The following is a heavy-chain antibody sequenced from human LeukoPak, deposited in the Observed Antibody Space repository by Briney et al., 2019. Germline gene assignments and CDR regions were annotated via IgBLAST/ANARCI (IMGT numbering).Heavy chain of an antibody. V-gene: IGHV3-48*01. D-gene: IGHD3-10*01. CDR1: GFTFSSYS. Sequence: GGSLRLSCAASGFTFSSYSMNWVRQAPGKGLEWVSYVSSSSSTIYYADSVKGRFTISRDNAKNSLYLQMNSLRAEDTAVYYCARDLVRGDYYYYYMDVWGKGTTVTVSS. CDR2: VSSSSSTI. CDR3: ARDLVRGDYYYYYMDV. J-gene: IGHJ6*03.